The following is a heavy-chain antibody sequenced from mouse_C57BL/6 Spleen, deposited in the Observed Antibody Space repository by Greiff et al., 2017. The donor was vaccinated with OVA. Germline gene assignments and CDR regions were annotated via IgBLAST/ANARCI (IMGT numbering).Heavy chain of an antibody. D-gene: IGHD3-2*02. CDR1: GYAFTNYL. Sequence: QVQLQQSGAELVRPGTSVKVSCKASGYAFTNYLIAWVKQRPGQGLEWIGVINPGSGGTNYNEKFKGKATLTADKSSSTAYMQLSSLTSEDSAVYFCARKGEAQATVYWGQGTTLTVSS. V-gene: IGHV1-54*01. J-gene: IGHJ2*01. CDR2: INPGSGGT. CDR3: ARKGEAQATVY.